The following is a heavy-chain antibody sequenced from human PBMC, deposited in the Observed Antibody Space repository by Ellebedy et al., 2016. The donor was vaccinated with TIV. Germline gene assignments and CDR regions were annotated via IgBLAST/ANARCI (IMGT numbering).Heavy chain of an antibody. D-gene: IGHD3-22*01. CDR2: ISYDGSKQ. J-gene: IGHJ2*01. V-gene: IGHV3-30*03. CDR3: ARGGRDSSGQYEDWYYDL. CDR1: GFTFSSYG. Sequence: GGSLRLSCAASGFTFSSYGMHWVRQAPGKGLERVAVISYDGSKQYYADSVKGRFTISRDNFKNTVYLQMNSLRVEDTAVYYCARGGRDSSGQYEDWYYDLWGRGTLATVSS.